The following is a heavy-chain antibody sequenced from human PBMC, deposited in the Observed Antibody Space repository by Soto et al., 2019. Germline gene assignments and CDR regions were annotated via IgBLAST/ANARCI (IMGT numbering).Heavy chain of an antibody. V-gene: IGHV4-30-4*01. D-gene: IGHD1-26*01. Sequence: PSETLSLTCTVSGGSISSGDYYWSWIRQPPGKGLEWIGYIYYSGSTYYNPSLKSRVTISVDTSKNQFSLKLSSVTAADTAVYYCARDYRYSGSYDYYYYYAMDVQGQGPKVTVSS. CDR3: ARDYRYSGSYDYYYYYAMDV. CDR2: IYYSGST. CDR1: GGSISSGDYY. J-gene: IGHJ6*02.